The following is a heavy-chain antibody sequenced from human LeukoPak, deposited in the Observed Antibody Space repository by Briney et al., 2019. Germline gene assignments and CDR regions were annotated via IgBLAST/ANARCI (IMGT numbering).Heavy chain of an antibody. Sequence: ASVKVSCKASGYTFTGYYMHWVRQAPGQGLEWMGWTNPNSGGTNYAQKFQGWVTMTRDTSISTAYMELSRLRSDDTAVYYCARQHCSGGSCYGKFDYWGQGTLVTVSS. CDR1: GYTFTGYY. V-gene: IGHV1-2*04. CDR2: TNPNSGGT. D-gene: IGHD2-15*01. J-gene: IGHJ4*02. CDR3: ARQHCSGGSCYGKFDY.